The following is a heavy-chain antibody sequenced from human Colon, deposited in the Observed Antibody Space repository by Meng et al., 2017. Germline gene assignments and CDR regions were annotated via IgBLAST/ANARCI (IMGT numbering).Heavy chain of an antibody. D-gene: IGHD3-10*01. J-gene: IGHJ4*02. CDR1: GGFLNSDDYY. V-gene: IGHV4-30-4*01. CDR2: LSYSGNT. Sequence: QVQLQESGPGVVKPSQTASLTCPVSGGFLNSDDYYWSWIRQSPGGGLEWIGLLSYSGNTFYNPSLRSRVAISADTSKSQFSLYLRSVTAADTAVYYCAREWRHYYGAGSFDYWGQGALVTVSS. CDR3: AREWRHYYGAGSFDY.